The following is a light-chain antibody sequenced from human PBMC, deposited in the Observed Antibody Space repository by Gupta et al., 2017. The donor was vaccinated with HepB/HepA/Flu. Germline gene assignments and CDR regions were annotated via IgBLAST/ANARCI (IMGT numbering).Light chain of an antibody. V-gene: IGKV1-17*01. CDR2: AAS. J-gene: IGKJ5*01. CDR3: LQHNTYPLT. CDR1: QGIRNA. Sequence: DSQMTQSPSSLSACVGDRVTITCRASQGIRNALGWYQQKPGNAPKRLIYAASRVKSRVPSRFSGYGTGTALTLTIISPQPEAFANYYCLQHNTYPLTFGQGTLLEIK.